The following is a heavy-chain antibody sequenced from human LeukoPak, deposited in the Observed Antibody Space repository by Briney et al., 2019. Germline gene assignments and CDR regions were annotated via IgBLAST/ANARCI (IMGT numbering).Heavy chain of an antibody. CDR2: INPNSGGT. J-gene: IGHJ4*02. V-gene: IGHV1-2*02. D-gene: IGHD3-22*01. Sequence: GASVKVSCKASGYTFTGYYMHWVRQAPGQGLEWMGWINPNSGGTNYAQKFQGRVTVTRDTSISTAYMKLSRLRSDDTAVYYCAREVVAYDSSGLSLGYWGQGTLVTVSS. CDR1: GYTFTGYY. CDR3: AREVVAYDSSGLSLGY.